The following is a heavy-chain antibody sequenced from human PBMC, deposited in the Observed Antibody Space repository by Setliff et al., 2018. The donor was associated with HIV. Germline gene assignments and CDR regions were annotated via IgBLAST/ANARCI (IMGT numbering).Heavy chain of an antibody. Sequence: GSLRLSCAASGFTFSSYAMSWVRQAPGKGLEWVSAISGSRGSTFYADSVKGRFTISRDNSKNTLYLQMNSLRVEDTAVYYCARVVGYSGYDFGYMDVWGKGTTVTVSS. CDR2: ISGSRGST. V-gene: IGHV3-23*01. CDR1: GFTFSSYA. D-gene: IGHD5-12*01. J-gene: IGHJ6*03. CDR3: ARVVGYSGYDFGYMDV.